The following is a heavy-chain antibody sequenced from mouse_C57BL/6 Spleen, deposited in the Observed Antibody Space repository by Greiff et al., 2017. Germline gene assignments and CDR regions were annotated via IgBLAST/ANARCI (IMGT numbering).Heavy chain of an antibody. Sequence: VQLKESGAELVKPGASVKLSCTASGFNIKDYYMHWVKQRTEQGLEWIGRIDPEDGDTTYAPEFPGKATITADTSSNTAYLQLSSLTSEDTAIYYCARSATIVAEGYFDVWGTGTTVTVSS. CDR3: ARSATIVAEGYFDV. J-gene: IGHJ1*03. CDR1: GFNIKDYY. D-gene: IGHD1-1*01. CDR2: IDPEDGDT. V-gene: IGHV14-2*01.